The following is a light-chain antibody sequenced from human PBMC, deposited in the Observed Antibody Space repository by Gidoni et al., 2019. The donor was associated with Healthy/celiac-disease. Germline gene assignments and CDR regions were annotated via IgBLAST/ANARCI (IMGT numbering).Light chain of an antibody. CDR2: DVS. Sequence: QSALTQPASVSGSPGQSITISCTGTSSDVGGYNDVSWYQQHPGKAPKLMIYDVSNRPSGVSNRFSGSTSGNTASLTISGLQAEDEADYYCSSSTSSRTLFGGGTKLTVL. V-gene: IGLV2-14*03. CDR3: SSSTSSRTL. J-gene: IGLJ2*01. CDR1: SSDVGGYND.